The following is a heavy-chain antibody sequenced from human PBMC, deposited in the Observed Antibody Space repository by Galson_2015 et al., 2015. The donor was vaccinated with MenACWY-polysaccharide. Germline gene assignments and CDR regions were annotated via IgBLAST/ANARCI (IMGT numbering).Heavy chain of an antibody. Sequence: SLRLSCAASGFTFSSFWMNWVRQAPGKGLEWVANIKEDGSEYYHVDSVKGRFTISRDNTKNSLYLQMNSLRAEDTAVYYCASQYSSSSWYFDYWGQGTLVTVSS. V-gene: IGHV3-7*01. D-gene: IGHD6-13*01. CDR3: ASQYSSSSWYFDY. CDR2: IKEDGSEY. CDR1: GFTFSSFW. J-gene: IGHJ4*02.